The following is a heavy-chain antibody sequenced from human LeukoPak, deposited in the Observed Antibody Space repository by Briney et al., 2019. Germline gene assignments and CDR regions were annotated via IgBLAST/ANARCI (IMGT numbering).Heavy chain of an antibody. Sequence: GGSLRLSCAASGFTFSVYWMTWVRQAPGKGLEWVANIKPDEREEYYLDSVKGRFTISRDNAKNSLYLQMNSLRAEDTAVYYCAKGKDYYDSSGYYYTYAFDIWGQGTMVTVSS. CDR3: AKGKDYYDSSGYYYTYAFDI. D-gene: IGHD3-22*01. CDR1: GFTFSVYW. J-gene: IGHJ3*02. V-gene: IGHV3-7*01. CDR2: IKPDEREE.